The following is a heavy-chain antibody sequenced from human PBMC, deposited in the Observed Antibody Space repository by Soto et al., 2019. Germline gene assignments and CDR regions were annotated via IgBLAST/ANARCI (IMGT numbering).Heavy chain of an antibody. CDR3: AKDSFGGLPQGY. V-gene: IGHV3-33*06. Sequence: GGSLRLSCTTSGFTFNTYGMHWVRQAPGKGLEWVAIIWYDGSNKYYADSVKGRFTISRDNSKNTLYLQMNSLRAEDTAVYYCAKDSFGGLPQGYWGQGTLVTVSS. CDR2: IWYDGSNK. CDR1: GFTFNTYG. J-gene: IGHJ4*02. D-gene: IGHD3-16*01.